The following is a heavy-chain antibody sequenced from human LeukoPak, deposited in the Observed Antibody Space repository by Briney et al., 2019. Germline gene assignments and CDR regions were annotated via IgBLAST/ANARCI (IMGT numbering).Heavy chain of an antibody. CDR3: ARVHDFWSGYYSFDY. CDR2: INPNSGGT. J-gene: IGHJ4*02. D-gene: IGHD3-3*01. V-gene: IGHV1-2*02. CDR1: GYTFTGYY. Sequence: ASVKVSCKASGYTFTGYYMHWVRQAPGQGLEWMGWINPNSGGTNYARKFQGRVTMTRDTSISTAYMELSRLRSDDTAVYYCARVHDFWSGYYSFDYWGQGTLVTVSS.